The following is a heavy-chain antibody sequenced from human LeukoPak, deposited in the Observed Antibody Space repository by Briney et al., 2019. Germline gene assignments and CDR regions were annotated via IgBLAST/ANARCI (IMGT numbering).Heavy chain of an antibody. CDR2: ISSTSSYI. D-gene: IGHD1-1*01. Sequence: GGSLRLSCIASGFSFSSYTMNWVRQAPGKGLEWVSSISSTSSYIFYADSVKGRFTISRDNAKISLYLQMNSLRAEDTAIYYCASEVRDAFDIWGQGTMVTVSS. J-gene: IGHJ3*02. CDR1: GFSFSSYT. CDR3: ASEVRDAFDI. V-gene: IGHV3-21*01.